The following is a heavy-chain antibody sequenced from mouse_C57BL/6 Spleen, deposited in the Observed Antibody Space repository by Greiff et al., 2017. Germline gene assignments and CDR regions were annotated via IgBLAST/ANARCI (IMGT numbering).Heavy chain of an antibody. CDR2: IDPSDSYT. CDR1: GYTFTSYW. CDR3: ARRELGRIYYFDY. V-gene: IGHV1-69*01. J-gene: IGHJ2*01. D-gene: IGHD4-1*01. Sequence: QVQLKQPGAELVMPGASVKLSCKASGYTFTSYWMHWVKQRPGQGLEWIGEIDPSDSYTNYNQKFKGKSTLTVDKSSSTAYMQLSSLTSEDSAVYYCARRELGRIYYFDYWGQGTTLTVSS.